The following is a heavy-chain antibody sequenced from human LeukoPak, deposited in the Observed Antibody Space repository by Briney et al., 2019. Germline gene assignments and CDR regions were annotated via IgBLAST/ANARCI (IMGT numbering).Heavy chain of an antibody. J-gene: IGHJ4*02. CDR2: IIPVLGTT. V-gene: IGHV1-69*05. CDR1: GGTFNNAG. CDR3: ARGSFCRSTSCRFLFDS. Sequence: ASVKVSCKSSGGTFNNAGVSWVRQAPGQGLEWVGGIIPVLGTTKYAQIFQGRVTITTDESTRIAYMEMSSLRSQDTAVYFCARGSFCRSTSCRFLFDSWGQGTLVTVSS. D-gene: IGHD2-2*01.